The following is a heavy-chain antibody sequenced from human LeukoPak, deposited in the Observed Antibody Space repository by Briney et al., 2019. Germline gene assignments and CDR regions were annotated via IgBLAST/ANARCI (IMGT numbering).Heavy chain of an antibody. V-gene: IGHV3-7*01. D-gene: IGHD2-21*02. Sequence: GGSLRLSCAASGFTVSSNYMNWVRQAPGKGLEWVAHINPDGRDTYYVDSVKGRFTISRDNAENSMYLQMNSLRVEDTAVYYCTSWGDTTAEYFQRWGQGTLVTVSS. CDR3: TSWGDTTAEYFQR. J-gene: IGHJ1*01. CDR1: GFTVSSNY. CDR2: INPDGRDT.